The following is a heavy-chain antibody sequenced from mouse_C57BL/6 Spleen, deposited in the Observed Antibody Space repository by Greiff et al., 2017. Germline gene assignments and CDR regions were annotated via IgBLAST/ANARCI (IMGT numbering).Heavy chain of an antibody. J-gene: IGHJ4*01. V-gene: IGHV2-9*01. CDR2: IWGGGST. CDR1: GFSLTSYG. D-gene: IGHD2-5*01. CDR3: AKHSNSLGGAMDY. Sequence: VQVEESGPGLVAPSPSLSISCTVSGFSLTSYGVDWVRQPPGKGLEWLGVIWGGGSTNYYSALMSRMSISKDNSKSQVFLKMNRLQTDDTAMYYCAKHSNSLGGAMDYWGQGTSVTVSS.